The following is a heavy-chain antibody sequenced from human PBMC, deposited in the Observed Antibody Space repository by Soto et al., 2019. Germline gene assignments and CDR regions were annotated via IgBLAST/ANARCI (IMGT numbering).Heavy chain of an antibody. CDR3: ARVRRYDFWSGYPYNWFDP. Sequence: GGSLRLSCAASGFTFSSYAMSWVRRAPGKGLEWVSDIREGGSETYYVDSVKGRFTISRDNAKNTLYLQMNSLRAEDTAVYYCARVRRYDFWSGYPYNWFDPWGQGTLVTVSS. D-gene: IGHD3-3*01. CDR1: GFTFSSYA. V-gene: IGHV3-7*01. CDR2: IREGGSET. J-gene: IGHJ5*02.